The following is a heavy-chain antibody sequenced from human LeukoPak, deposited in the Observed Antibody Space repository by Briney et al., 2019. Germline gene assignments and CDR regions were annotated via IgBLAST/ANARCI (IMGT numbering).Heavy chain of an antibody. V-gene: IGHV1-18*01. D-gene: IGHD3-3*01. CDR3: ARVGYFDFWSGPTKYYYYMDV. CDR2: ISAYNGNT. CDR1: GYTFTSYG. J-gene: IGHJ6*03. Sequence: ASLKVSCKASGYTFTSYGISWVRQAPGQGLECMGWISAYNGNTNYAQKLHCRVTMTTDTSTSTAYMELRSLRSDDTAVYYCARVGYFDFWSGPTKYYYYMDVWGKGTTVTVSS.